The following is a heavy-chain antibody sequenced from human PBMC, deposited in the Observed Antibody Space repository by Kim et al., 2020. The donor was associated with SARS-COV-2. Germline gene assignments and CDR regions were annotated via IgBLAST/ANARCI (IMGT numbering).Heavy chain of an antibody. CDR1: GGSISSYY. V-gene: IGHV4-59*01. J-gene: IGHJ6*03. D-gene: IGHD2-8*02. Sequence: SETLSLTCTVSGGSISSYYWSWIRQPPGKGLEWIGYIYYSGSTNYNPSLKSRVTISVDTSKNQFSLKLSSVTAADTAVYYCARVRLPLGYCTGGVCRPFYMDVWGKGTTVTVSS. CDR3: ARVRLPLGYCTGGVCRPFYMDV. CDR2: IYYSGST.